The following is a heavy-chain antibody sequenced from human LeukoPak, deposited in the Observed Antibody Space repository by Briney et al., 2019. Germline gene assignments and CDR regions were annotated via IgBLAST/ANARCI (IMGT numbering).Heavy chain of an antibody. D-gene: IGHD5-18*01. V-gene: IGHV3-23*01. CDR1: GFTFSSYA. Sequence: GGSLRLSCAASGFTFSSYAMSWVRQALGKGLEWVSAISVSGGGTYYAASVKGRFTISRENSKNTLYLQMNSLRAEDTAVYYCAKERGYSYSFDYWGQGTLVTVSS. CDR3: AKERGYSYSFDY. CDR2: ISVSGGGT. J-gene: IGHJ4*02.